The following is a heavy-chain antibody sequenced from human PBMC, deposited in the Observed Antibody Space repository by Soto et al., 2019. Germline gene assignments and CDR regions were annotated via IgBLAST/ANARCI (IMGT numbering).Heavy chain of an antibody. Sequence: EVQLVESGGGLVQPGGSLRLSCAASGFTFSDHYMDWVRQAPGKGLEWVGRSRDKTNSYTTEYAASVEGRFTISREDSKNSVYLQMNSLKTEETAVYYCVRTRTADVDYSMDVWGQGHTVTVSS. CDR3: VRTRTADVDYSMDV. V-gene: IGHV3-72*01. CDR1: GFTFSDHY. D-gene: IGHD6-25*01. J-gene: IGHJ6*02. CDR2: SRDKTNSYTT.